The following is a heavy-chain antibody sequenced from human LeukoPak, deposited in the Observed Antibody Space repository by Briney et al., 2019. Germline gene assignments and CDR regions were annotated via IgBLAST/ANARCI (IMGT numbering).Heavy chain of an antibody. CDR2: ISYDGSNK. J-gene: IGHJ4*02. V-gene: IGHV3-30*18. CDR3: AKARETVPAASSFDY. CDR1: GFTFSSYG. D-gene: IGHD2-2*01. Sequence: GGSLRLSCAASGFTFSSYGMHWVRQAPGKGLEWVAVISYDGSNKYYADSVKGRFTISRDNSKNTLYLQMNSLRAEDTAVYYCAKARETVPAASSFDYWGQGTLVTVSS.